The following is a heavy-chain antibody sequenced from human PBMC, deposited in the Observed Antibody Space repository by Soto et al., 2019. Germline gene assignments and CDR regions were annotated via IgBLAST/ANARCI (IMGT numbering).Heavy chain of an antibody. V-gene: IGHV3-23*01. CDR2: ISGRGTVT. CDR3: ATLNFDSGDYMGY. J-gene: IGHJ4*02. D-gene: IGHD4-17*01. CDR1: KFTFSTYS. Sequence: GGSLRLSCAASKFTFSTYSVSWVCQAPGKGLEWISGISGRGTVTFYADSVKGRFTISRDNSKSTLYLQMSSLRAEDTAVYYCATLNFDSGDYMGYWGQGTPVTVSS.